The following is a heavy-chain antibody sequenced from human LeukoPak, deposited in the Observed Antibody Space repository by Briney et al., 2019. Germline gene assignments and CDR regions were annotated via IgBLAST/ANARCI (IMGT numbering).Heavy chain of an antibody. CDR1: GFTFSSYE. CDR3: ARGPRAVAGFDY. J-gene: IGHJ4*02. D-gene: IGHD6-19*01. CDR2: ISSSGSTI. Sequence: GGSLRLSCAASGFTFSSYEMNWVRQAPGKGLEWVSYISSSGSTIYYADSVRGRFTISRDNAKNSLYLQMNSLRAEDTAVYYCARGPRAVAGFDYWGQGTLVTVSS. V-gene: IGHV3-48*03.